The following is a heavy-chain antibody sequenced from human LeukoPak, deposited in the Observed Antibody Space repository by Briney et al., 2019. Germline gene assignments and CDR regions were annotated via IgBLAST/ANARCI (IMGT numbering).Heavy chain of an antibody. J-gene: IGHJ4*02. Sequence: ASVKVSCKASGGTFSSYAISWVRQAPGQGLEWMGRIIPILGIANYAQKFQGRVTITADKSTSTAYMELSSLRSEDTAVYYCARVEGYYGSGSYYGYWGQGTLVTVSS. V-gene: IGHV1-69*04. CDR1: GGTFSSYA. D-gene: IGHD3-10*01. CDR3: ARVEGYYGSGSYYGY. CDR2: IIPILGIA.